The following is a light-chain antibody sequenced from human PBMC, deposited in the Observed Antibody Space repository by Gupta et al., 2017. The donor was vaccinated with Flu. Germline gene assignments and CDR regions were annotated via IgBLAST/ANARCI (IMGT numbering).Light chain of an antibody. CDR1: SGSVSTTHS. CDR2: STN. Sequence: QTVVTQEPSFSVSPGETVTLTCGLTSGSVSTTHSPTWYQQTPGQAPRTLIYSTNTRSSGVPHRFSGSILGNKAALTITGAQADGESDYYCALYMGSGVSLFGGGTKLTGL. V-gene: IGLV8-61*01. J-gene: IGLJ3*02. CDR3: ALYMGSGVSL.